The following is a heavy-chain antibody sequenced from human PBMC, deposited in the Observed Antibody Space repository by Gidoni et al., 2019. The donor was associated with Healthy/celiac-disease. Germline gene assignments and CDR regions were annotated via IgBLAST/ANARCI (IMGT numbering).Heavy chain of an antibody. D-gene: IGHD3-22*01. J-gene: IGHJ6*02. CDR3: ARDYYYDSSGYQSTYYYGMDV. V-gene: IGHV1-2*04. CDR1: GYTFTGYY. CDR2: INPNSGGT. Sequence: QVQLVQSGAEVKKPGASVKVSCKASGYTFTGYYMHWVRQAPGQGLEWMGWINPNSGGTNYAQKFQGWVTMTRDTSISTAYMELSRLRSDDTAVYYCARDYYYDSSGYQSTYYYGMDVWGQGTTVTVSS.